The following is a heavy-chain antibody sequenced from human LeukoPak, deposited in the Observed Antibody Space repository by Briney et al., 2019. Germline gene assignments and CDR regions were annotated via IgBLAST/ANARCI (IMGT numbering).Heavy chain of an antibody. CDR3: ARANVPDYYDASGYSDWFDP. V-gene: IGHV3-64*01. CDR2: IGSNGVNK. CDR1: GFTFSSEA. Sequence: PGGSLRLSCVASGFTFSSEAMHWVRQAPGKGLEYFSSIGSNGVNKYYANSVKARFTVSRDNSRSTVYLQMASLKPEDSAVYYCARANVPDYYDASGYSDWFDPWGQGTLVTVST. D-gene: IGHD3-22*01. J-gene: IGHJ5*02.